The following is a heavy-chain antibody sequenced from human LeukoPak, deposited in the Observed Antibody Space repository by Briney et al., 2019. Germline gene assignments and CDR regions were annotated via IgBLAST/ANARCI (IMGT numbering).Heavy chain of an antibody. Sequence: GSLRLSCAASGFTFSSYSMNWVRQAPGKGLEWVSSISSSSTYIFYADSMKGRFTISRDNAKNSLYLQMNSLRAEDTAVYYCASGAPKQWLVLIDDYWGQGTLVTVSS. CDR1: GFTFSSYS. CDR2: ISSSSTYI. J-gene: IGHJ4*02. CDR3: ASGAPKQWLVLIDDY. D-gene: IGHD6-19*01. V-gene: IGHV3-21*01.